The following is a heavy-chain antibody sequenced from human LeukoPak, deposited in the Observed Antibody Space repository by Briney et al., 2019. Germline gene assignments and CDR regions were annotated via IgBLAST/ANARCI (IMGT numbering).Heavy chain of an antibody. V-gene: IGHV1-46*01. J-gene: IGHJ4*02. CDR2: INPSGGST. CDR3: ARSPMVIVATSDFDY. CDR1: GYTFTSYY. D-gene: IGHD5-12*01. Sequence: ASVKVSCKASGYTFTSYYMHWVRQAPGQGLEWMGIINPSGGSTSYAQKFQGRVTMTRDTSTSTVYMELSSLRSEDTAVYYCARSPMVIVATSDFDYWGQGTLVTVSS.